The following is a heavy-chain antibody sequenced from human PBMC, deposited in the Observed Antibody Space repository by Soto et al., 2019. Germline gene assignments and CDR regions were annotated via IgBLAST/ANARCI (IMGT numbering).Heavy chain of an antibody. CDR3: AHRRHFCSGATCYVWFDP. D-gene: IGHD2-15*01. CDR1: GFSLTTSGVG. CDR2: IYWNDDR. Sequence: ITLKESGPTLVKPTQTLTLTCTFSGFSLTTSGVGVGWIRQPPGKALEWLALIYWNDDRYYSPSLKSRLTITKDTSKNQVVLTVTNMDPADTATYYCAHRRHFCSGATCYVWFDPWCQGTLVTVSS. V-gene: IGHV2-5*01. J-gene: IGHJ5*02.